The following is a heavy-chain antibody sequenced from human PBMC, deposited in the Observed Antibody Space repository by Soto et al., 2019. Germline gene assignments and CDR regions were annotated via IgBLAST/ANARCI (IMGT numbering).Heavy chain of an antibody. CDR3: AGGVRSSTYFDGFDY. CDR1: GYTFTSYG. D-gene: IGHD3-9*01. J-gene: IGHJ4*02. Sequence: ATVKVSCKASGYTFTSYGISWVRQAPGQGLEWMGWISAYNGNTKYAKNLQGRVTMTTDTSTSTAYMELRSLRSDDTAVYYCAGGVRSSTYFDGFDYWRQGTLVTVSS. V-gene: IGHV1-18*04. CDR2: ISAYNGNT.